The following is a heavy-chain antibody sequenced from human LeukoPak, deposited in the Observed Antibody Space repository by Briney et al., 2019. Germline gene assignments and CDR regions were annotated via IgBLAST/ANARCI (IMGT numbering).Heavy chain of an antibody. J-gene: IGHJ1*01. CDR1: GFTFSSYS. V-gene: IGHV3-48*01. Sequence: GGSLRLSCAASGFTFSSYSMNWVRQAPGKGLEWVAYINGGGSPIYYADSVRGRFTISRDNAKSSLYLQMNSLRAEDTAVYYCAKDWGQVPASISGHWGQGTLVTVSS. D-gene: IGHD2-2*01. CDR3: AKDWGQVPASISGH. CDR2: INGGGSPI.